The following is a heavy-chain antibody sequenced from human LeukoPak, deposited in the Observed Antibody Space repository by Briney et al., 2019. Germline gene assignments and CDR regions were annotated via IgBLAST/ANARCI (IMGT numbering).Heavy chain of an antibody. V-gene: IGHV4-38-2*02. Sequence: SETLSVTCAVSGYSISSGYYWGWIRQPPGKGLEWIGSIYYSGSIYYNPSLKSRVTISVDTSKNQFSLKLSSVTAADTAIYYCARDLWGSGSYYNVPLDYWGQGALVTASS. J-gene: IGHJ4*02. D-gene: IGHD3-10*01. CDR3: ARDLWGSGSYYNVPLDY. CDR1: GYSISSGYY. CDR2: IYYSGSI.